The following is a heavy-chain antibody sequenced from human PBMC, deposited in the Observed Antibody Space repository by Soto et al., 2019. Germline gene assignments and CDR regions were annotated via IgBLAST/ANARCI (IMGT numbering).Heavy chain of an antibody. J-gene: IGHJ3*02. D-gene: IGHD3-16*02. Sequence: PGGSLRLSCAASGFTFSSYAMSWVRQAPGKGLEWVSAISGSGGSTYYADSVKGRFTISRDNSKNTLYLQMNSLRAEDTAVYYCAKDYAFGGVIDPGGDAFDIWGQGTMVTVSS. CDR2: ISGSGGST. CDR3: AKDYAFGGVIDPGGDAFDI. V-gene: IGHV3-23*01. CDR1: GFTFSSYA.